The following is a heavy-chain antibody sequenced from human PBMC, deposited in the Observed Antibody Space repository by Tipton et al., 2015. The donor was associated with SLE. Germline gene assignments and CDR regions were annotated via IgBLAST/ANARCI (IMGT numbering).Heavy chain of an antibody. CDR1: GGSISSSNYY. Sequence: TLSLTCTVSGGSISSSNYYWGWIRQPPGKGLECIGSIYYNGNTYYNPSLKSRVTISVDTSKNQFSLKLSSVPAADTAVYYCARLALKAYYFDYWGQGTLVTVSS. V-gene: IGHV4-39*01. CDR2: IYYNGNT. J-gene: IGHJ4*02. CDR3: ARLALKAYYFDY.